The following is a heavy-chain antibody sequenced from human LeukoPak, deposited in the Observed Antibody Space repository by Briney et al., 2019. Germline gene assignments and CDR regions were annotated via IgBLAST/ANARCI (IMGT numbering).Heavy chain of an antibody. CDR2: ISASGTT. J-gene: IGHJ4*02. V-gene: IGHV4-4*07. CDR1: GGSISSYY. CDR3: ARIRCGHTNGICYNY. Sequence: SETLSLTCTVSGGSISSYYWSWIRQPAGKGLEWIGRISASGTTNYNPSLKSRLTISVDKSRDQFSLKLSSVSAADTAVYYCARIRCGHTNGICYNYWGQGTLVTVSS. D-gene: IGHD2-8*01.